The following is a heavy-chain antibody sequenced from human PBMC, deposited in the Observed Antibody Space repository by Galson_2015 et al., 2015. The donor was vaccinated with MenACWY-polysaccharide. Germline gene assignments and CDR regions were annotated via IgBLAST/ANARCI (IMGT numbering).Heavy chain of an antibody. CDR1: GFTFGSYA. CDR3: AKVTEIASSSRPFDV. J-gene: IGHJ3*01. V-gene: IGHV3-23*01. CDR2: IGGSGLTT. D-gene: IGHD2-21*01. Sequence: SLRLSCAASGFTFGSYAMGWVRQAPGKGLEWVSSIGGSGLTTFYAESVKGRFTISRDNAQNILPLQMNSLRADDTARYFCAKVTEIASSSRPFDVWGQGTMVTVSS.